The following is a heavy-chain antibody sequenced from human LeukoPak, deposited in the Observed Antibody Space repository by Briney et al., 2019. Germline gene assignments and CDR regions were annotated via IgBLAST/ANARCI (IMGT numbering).Heavy chain of an antibody. CDR1: GGPISNFY. D-gene: IGHD1-26*01. Sequence: SETLSLTCTVSGGPISNFYWSWIRQPPGKGLEWIGYTYDGGSTSYNPSLKSRVTISVDTSKNQFSLRLTSVTAADTVVYYCASVMGATDFDFWGQGTLVTVSS. CDR3: ASVMGATDFDF. CDR2: TYDGGST. J-gene: IGHJ4*02. V-gene: IGHV4-59*01.